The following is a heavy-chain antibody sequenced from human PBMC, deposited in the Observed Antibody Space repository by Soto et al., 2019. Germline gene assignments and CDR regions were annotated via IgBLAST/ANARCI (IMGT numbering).Heavy chain of an antibody. J-gene: IGHJ4*02. CDR2: ISSGSSYI. V-gene: IGHV3-21*01. CDR3: AKAAHPAS. CDR1: GFTFDSYT. Sequence: GGSLRLSCTASGFTFDSYTMNWVRQAPGKGLEWVSSISSGSSYIYYADSVKGRFSISRDNAKNSLFLQMNSLRAEDTAVYYCAKAAHPASWGQGTLVTVSS.